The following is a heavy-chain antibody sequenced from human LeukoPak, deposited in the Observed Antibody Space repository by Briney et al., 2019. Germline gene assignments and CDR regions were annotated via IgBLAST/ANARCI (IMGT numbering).Heavy chain of an antibody. J-gene: IGHJ4*02. CDR2: IYPGDSDT. D-gene: IGHD6-13*01. CDR1: GYSFTSYW. V-gene: IGHV5-51*01. Sequence: GESLKISCKGSGYSFTSYWIVWVRQMPGKGLGWMGTIYPGDSDTRYSPSFQGQVTISADKSITTAYLQWSSLKASDTAIYYCARPLVGTGYSSSWYFHYWGQGTLVTVSS. CDR3: ARPLVGTGYSSSWYFHY.